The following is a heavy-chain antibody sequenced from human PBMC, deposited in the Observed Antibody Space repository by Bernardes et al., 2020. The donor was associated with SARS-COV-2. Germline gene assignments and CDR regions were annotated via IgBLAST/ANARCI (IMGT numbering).Heavy chain of an antibody. Sequence: GGSLRLSCAASGFTFSSYGMSWVRQAPGKGLEWVANIKQDGSEKYYVDSVKGRFTISRDNAKNSLYLQMNSLRAEDTAVYYCARDTGQNYGMDVWGQGTTVTVSS. J-gene: IGHJ6*02. V-gene: IGHV3-7*01. CDR2: IKQDGSEK. CDR1: GFTFSSYG. D-gene: IGHD4-4*01. CDR3: ARDTGQNYGMDV.